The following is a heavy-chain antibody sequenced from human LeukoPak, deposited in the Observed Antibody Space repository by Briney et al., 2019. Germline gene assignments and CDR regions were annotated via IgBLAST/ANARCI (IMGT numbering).Heavy chain of an antibody. Sequence: PSETLSLTCTVSGGSISTSNYYWGWIRQPPGKGLEWIGNIFYSGSTYYSPSLKSRVTISLDTSRNQFSLKLNSVTAADTAVYYCAREGSAFDIWGQGTMVTVSS. V-gene: IGHV4-39*07. J-gene: IGHJ3*02. CDR1: GGSISTSNYY. CDR2: IFYSGST. CDR3: AREGSAFDI.